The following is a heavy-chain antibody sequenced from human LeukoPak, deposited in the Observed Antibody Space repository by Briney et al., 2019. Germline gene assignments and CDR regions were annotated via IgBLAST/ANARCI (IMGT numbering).Heavy chain of an antibody. V-gene: IGHV1-18*04. Sequence: ASVKVSCKASGYTFTGYYIHWVRQAPGQGLEWMGWISAYNGNTNYAQKLQGRVTMTTDTSTSTAYMELRSLRSDDTAVYYCARFRLNTRNSDYWGQGTLVTVSS. CDR1: GYTFTGYY. CDR2: ISAYNGNT. D-gene: IGHD3-22*01. CDR3: ARFRLNTRNSDY. J-gene: IGHJ4*02.